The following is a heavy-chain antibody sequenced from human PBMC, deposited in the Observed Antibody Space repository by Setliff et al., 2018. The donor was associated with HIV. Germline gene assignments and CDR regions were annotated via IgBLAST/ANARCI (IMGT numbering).Heavy chain of an antibody. CDR3: ARSIYGSGSYPLDY. D-gene: IGHD3-10*01. CDR2: TFDNGNT. CDR1: GYSISSGYY. Sequence: ETLSLTCAVSGYSISSGYYWGWIRQPPGKGLEWIAYTFDNGNTHYNPSLESRVTLSLDTSRNLFSLKLSSVTAADTAVYFCARSIYGSGSYPLDYWGQGILVTVSS. V-gene: IGHV4-38-2*01. J-gene: IGHJ4*02.